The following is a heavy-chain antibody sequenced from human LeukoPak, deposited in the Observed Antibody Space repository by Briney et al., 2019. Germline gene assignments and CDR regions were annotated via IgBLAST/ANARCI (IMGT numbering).Heavy chain of an antibody. J-gene: IGHJ4*02. V-gene: IGHV4-39*07. CDR1: GGSISSSSYY. CDR2: IYYSGST. CDR3: ARDWDSSGWIDY. Sequence: SETLSLTCTVSGGSISSSSYYWGWIRQPPGKGLEWIGSIYYSGSTYYNLSLKSRVTISVDTSKNQFSLKLSSVTAADTAVYYCARDWDSSGWIDYWGQGTLVTVSS. D-gene: IGHD6-19*01.